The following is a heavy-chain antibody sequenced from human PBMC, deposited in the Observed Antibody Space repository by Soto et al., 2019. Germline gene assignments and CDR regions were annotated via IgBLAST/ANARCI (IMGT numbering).Heavy chain of an antibody. CDR3: ARDYYYDSSGYYAGFDY. J-gene: IGHJ4*02. CDR2: ISSSSYI. CDR1: GFTFSSYS. Sequence: PGGSLRLSCAASGFTFSSYSMNCVRQAPGKGLEWVSSISSSSYIYYADSVKGRFTISRDNAKNSLYLQMNSLRAEDTAVYYCARDYYYDSSGYYAGFDYWGQTTLVTVYS. V-gene: IGHV3-21*01. D-gene: IGHD3-22*01.